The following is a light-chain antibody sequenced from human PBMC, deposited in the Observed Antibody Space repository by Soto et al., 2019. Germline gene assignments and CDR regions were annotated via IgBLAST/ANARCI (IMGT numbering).Light chain of an antibody. J-gene: IGKJ5*01. V-gene: IGKV3-11*01. Sequence: EIVLTQSPATLSLSPGERATLSCRASQSVSTNLAWYQHKPGQAPRLLIYDASNRATGIPARFSGSGSGTDFTLTISSLEPEDFAVYYCQQRSNWPITFGQGTRLEI. CDR1: QSVSTN. CDR2: DAS. CDR3: QQRSNWPIT.